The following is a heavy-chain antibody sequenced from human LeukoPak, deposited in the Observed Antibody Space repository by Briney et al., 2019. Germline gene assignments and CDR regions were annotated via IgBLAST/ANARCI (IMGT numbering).Heavy chain of an antibody. CDR3: ARTIQSGSYPSPRYFDY. CDR2: ISSSSSTI. J-gene: IGHJ4*02. D-gene: IGHD1-26*01. V-gene: IGHV3-48*04. CDR1: GFTFSSYS. Sequence: GRSLRLSCAASGFTFSSYSMNWVRQAPGKGLEWVSYISSSSSTIYYADSVKGRFTISRDNAKNSLYLQMNSLRAEDTAVYYCARTIQSGSYPSPRYFDYWGQGTLVTVSS.